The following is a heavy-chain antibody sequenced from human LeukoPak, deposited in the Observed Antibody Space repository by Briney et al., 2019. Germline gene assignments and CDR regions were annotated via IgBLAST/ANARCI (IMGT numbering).Heavy chain of an antibody. D-gene: IGHD3-10*01. CDR2: INPSGGST. Sequence: ASVKVSCKASGYTFTSYYMHWVRQAPGQGLEWMGIINPSGGSTSYAQKFQGRVTMTRDTSTSTVYMGLSSLRSEDTAVYYCARSPAMVRGVKMRLGIDYWGQGTLVTVSS. CDR3: ARSPAMVRGVKMRLGIDY. V-gene: IGHV1-46*01. CDR1: GYTFTSYY. J-gene: IGHJ4*02.